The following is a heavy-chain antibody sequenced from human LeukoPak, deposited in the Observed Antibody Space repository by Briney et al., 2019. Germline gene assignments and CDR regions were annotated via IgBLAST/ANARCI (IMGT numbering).Heavy chain of an antibody. Sequence: GGSLRLSCAASGFTFSSYSMNWVRQAPGKGLEWVLSISSSSSYIYYANSVKGRFTISRDNAKNSLYLQMNSLRAEDTAVYYCARDRSGPDDYWGQGTLVTVSS. CDR3: ARDRSGPDDY. V-gene: IGHV3-21*01. J-gene: IGHJ4*02. D-gene: IGHD3-10*01. CDR1: GFTFSSYS. CDR2: ISSSSSYI.